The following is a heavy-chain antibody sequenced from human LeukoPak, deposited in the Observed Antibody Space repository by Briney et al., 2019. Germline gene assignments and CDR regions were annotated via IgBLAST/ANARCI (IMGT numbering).Heavy chain of an antibody. D-gene: IGHD5-18*01. CDR2: ISGSGGST. Sequence: DPGGSLRLSCAASGFTFSSYAMSWVRQAPGKGLEWVSAISGSGGSTYYADSVKGRFTISRDNSKNTLYLQMNSLRAGDTAVYYCAKAQAVQLWVFDYWGQGTLVTVSS. V-gene: IGHV3-23*01. J-gene: IGHJ4*02. CDR1: GFTFSSYA. CDR3: AKAQAVQLWVFDY.